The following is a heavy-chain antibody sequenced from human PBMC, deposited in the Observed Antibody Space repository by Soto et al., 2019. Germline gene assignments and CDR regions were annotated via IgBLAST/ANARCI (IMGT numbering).Heavy chain of an antibody. CDR3: AKEGGVRSSGYVGPETPFDY. Sequence: GGSLRLSCAVSGFTFNDYAMSWVRQAPGKGLEWVSSIGRGDETTFYADSVRGRFTISRDKTNDTLYLQMNSLRAEDTAVYSCAKEGGVRSSGYVGPETPFDYWGQGTLVTVSS. V-gene: IGHV3-23*01. D-gene: IGHD6-13*01. CDR2: IGRGDETT. J-gene: IGHJ4*02. CDR1: GFTFNDYA.